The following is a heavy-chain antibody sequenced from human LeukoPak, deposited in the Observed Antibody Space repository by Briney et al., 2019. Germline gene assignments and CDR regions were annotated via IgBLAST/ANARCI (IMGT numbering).Heavy chain of an antibody. CDR3: VKGSYAFGAYPLVY. J-gene: IGHJ4*02. D-gene: IGHD3-16*01. Sequence: GGSLRLSCAASGFTFTSYGMHWVRQAPGKGLEWVTFISYDGSNEYYIDSVKGRFTISRDTSKNTLYLQMSSLRAEDTAVYYCVKGSYAFGAYPLVYWGEGALVTVSS. V-gene: IGHV3-30*02. CDR2: ISYDGSNE. CDR1: GFTFTSYG.